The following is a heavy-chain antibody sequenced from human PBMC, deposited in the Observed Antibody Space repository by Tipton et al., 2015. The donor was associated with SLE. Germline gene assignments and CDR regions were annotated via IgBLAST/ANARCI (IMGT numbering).Heavy chain of an antibody. D-gene: IGHD5-12*01. CDR3: AKGYYSGYDCFDY. Sequence: LRLPCAVYGGSFSGYYWSWIRQPPGKGLEWIGEINHSGSTNYNPSLKSRVTISVDTSKNQFSLKLSSVTAADTAVYYCAKGYYSGYDCFDYWGQGTLVTVSS. CDR2: INHSGST. V-gene: IGHV4-34*01. J-gene: IGHJ4*02. CDR1: GGSFSGYY.